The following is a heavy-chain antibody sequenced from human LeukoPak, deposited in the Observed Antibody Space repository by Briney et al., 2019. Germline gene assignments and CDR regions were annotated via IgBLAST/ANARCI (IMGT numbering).Heavy chain of an antibody. D-gene: IGHD6-19*01. CDR3: ARGFGGWERTFLSFRSPVFDY. CDR2: ISYDGSNK. CDR1: GFTFSSYA. Sequence: GGSLRLSCAASGFTFSSYAMHWVRQAPGKGLEWVAVISYDGSNKYYADSVKGRFTISRDNSKNTLYLQMNSLRAEDTAVYYCARGFGGWERTFLSFRSPVFDYWGQGTLVTVSS. V-gene: IGHV3-30-3*01. J-gene: IGHJ4*02.